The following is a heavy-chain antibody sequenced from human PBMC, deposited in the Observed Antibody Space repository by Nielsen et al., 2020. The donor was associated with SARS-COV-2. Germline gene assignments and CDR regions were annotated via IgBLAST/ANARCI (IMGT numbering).Heavy chain of an antibody. J-gene: IGHJ4*02. CDR3: ARGKKQLPYSSGSGDY. CDR2: ISYDGSNK. D-gene: IGHD6-19*01. V-gene: IGHV3-30*04. CDR1: GFTFSSYA. Sequence: GGSLRLSCAASGFTFSSYAMHWFRQAPGKGLEWVAVISYDGSNKYYADSVKGRFTISRDNSKNTLYLQMNSLRAEDTAVYYCARGKKQLPYSSGSGDYWGQGTLVTVSS.